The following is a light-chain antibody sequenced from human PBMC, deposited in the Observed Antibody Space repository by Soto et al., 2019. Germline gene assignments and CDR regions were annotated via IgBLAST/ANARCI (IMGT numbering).Light chain of an antibody. V-gene: IGLV2-14*01. J-gene: IGLJ2*01. Sequence: QSALTQPASVSGSPGQSITIPCTGTSSDVGGYNYVSWYQQHPGKAPKLMIYEVSNRPSGVSNRFSGSKSGNTASLTISGLQAEDEADYYCSSYTSSSGVFGGGTKVTVL. CDR1: SSDVGGYNY. CDR3: SSYTSSSGV. CDR2: EVS.